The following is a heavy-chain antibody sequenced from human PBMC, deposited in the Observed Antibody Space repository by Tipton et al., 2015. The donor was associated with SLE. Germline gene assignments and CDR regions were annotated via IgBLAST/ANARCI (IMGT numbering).Heavy chain of an antibody. Sequence: TLSLTFTFSLSSISSGYYWGWIRQPPGKGLEWIGSIYHSGSTYYNPSLKSRLTTSVDTSKNQFSLKLRSVTAADTAVYYCARDPSQYGSSADAFDSWGQGTMVTVSS. CDR3: ARDPSQYGSSADAFDS. D-gene: IGHD6-6*01. CDR2: IYHSGST. CDR1: LSSISSGYY. V-gene: IGHV4-38-2*02. J-gene: IGHJ3*02.